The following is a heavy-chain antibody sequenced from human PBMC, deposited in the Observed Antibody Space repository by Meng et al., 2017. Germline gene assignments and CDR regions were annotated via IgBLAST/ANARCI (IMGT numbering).Heavy chain of an antibody. CDR1: GGSVSSGSYY. J-gene: IGHJ4*02. V-gene: IGHV4-61*01. CDR2: IYYSGST. D-gene: IGHD2-15*01. CDR3: ARDCSGGSCYSIGV. Sequence: QGRLQGLGPGRVRPSETLSLTCTVSGGSVSSGSYYWSWIRQPPGKGLEWIGYIYYSGSTNYNPSLKSRVTISVDTSKNQFSLKLSSVTAADTAVYYCARDCSGGSCYSIGVWGQGTLVTVSS.